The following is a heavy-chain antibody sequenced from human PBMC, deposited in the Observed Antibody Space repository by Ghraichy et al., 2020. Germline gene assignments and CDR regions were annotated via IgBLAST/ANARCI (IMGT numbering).Heavy chain of an antibody. Sequence: GGSLRLSCAASGFTFSSYAMSWVRQAPGKGLEWVSAISGGGSSTYYADSVKGRFTISRDNSKNTLYLQMNSLRAEDTAVYYCAKNIRYNWSFDIWGQGTMVTVSS. J-gene: IGHJ3*02. CDR2: ISGGGSST. D-gene: IGHD1-1*01. V-gene: IGHV3-23*01. CDR1: GFTFSSYA. CDR3: AKNIRYNWSFDI.